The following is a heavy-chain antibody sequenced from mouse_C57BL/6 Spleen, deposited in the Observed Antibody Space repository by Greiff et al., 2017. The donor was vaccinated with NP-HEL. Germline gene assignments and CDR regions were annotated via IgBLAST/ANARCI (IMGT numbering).Heavy chain of an antibody. CDR3: ARGGDSFDY. D-gene: IGHD3-3*01. V-gene: IGHV1-69*01. CDR1: GYTFTSYW. Sequence: QVQLQQSGAELVMPGASVKLSCKASGYTFTSYWMHWVKQRPGQGLEWIGEIDPSDSYTNYNQKFKGKSTLTVDKSSSTAYMQLSSLTSEDSAVYYCARGGDSFDYWGQGTTLTVSS. CDR2: IDPSDSYT. J-gene: IGHJ2*01.